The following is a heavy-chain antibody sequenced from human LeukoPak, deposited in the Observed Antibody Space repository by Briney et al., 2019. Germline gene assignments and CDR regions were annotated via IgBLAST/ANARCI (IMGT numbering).Heavy chain of an antibody. CDR1: GYTFTRYY. V-gene: IGHV1-46*01. CDR2: INPSGGST. CDR3: ARGLTAGPQERLFVP. D-gene: IGHD6-13*01. Sequence: ASEKVSCKASGYTFTRYYMHWVRQAPGQGLEWMGIINPSGGSTRYAQKFQGRVTMSRNTYTSTVSTELSSLRSEDTAGYYSARGLTAGPQERLFVPWGEGALVSVSS. J-gene: IGHJ5*02.